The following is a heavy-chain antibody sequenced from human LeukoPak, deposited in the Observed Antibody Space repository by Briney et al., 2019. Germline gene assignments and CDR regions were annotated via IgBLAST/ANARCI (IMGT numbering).Heavy chain of an antibody. Sequence: KPSETLSLTCAVYGGSFSVYHWSWIRQPPGKGLEWIGEINHSGSTNYNPSLKSRVTISVDTSKNQFSLKLSSVTAADTAVYYCARGSNYYDSGKGWFDPWGQGTLVTVSS. V-gene: IGHV4-34*01. J-gene: IGHJ5*02. CDR3: ARGSNYYDSGKGWFDP. CDR1: GGSFSVYH. D-gene: IGHD3-10*01. CDR2: INHSGST.